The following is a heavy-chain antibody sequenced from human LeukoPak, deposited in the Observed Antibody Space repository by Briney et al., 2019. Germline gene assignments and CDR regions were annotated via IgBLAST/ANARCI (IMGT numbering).Heavy chain of an antibody. CDR3: ARHGDGESGSYYPLGY. CDR1: GGSFSGYY. D-gene: IGHD1-26*01. Sequence: PSETLSLTCAVYGGSFSGYYWSWIRQPPGKGLEWIGEINHSGSTNYNPPLKSRVTISVDTSKNQFSLKLSSVTAADTAVYYCARHGDGESGSYYPLGYWGQGTLVTVSS. J-gene: IGHJ4*02. V-gene: IGHV4-34*01. CDR2: INHSGST.